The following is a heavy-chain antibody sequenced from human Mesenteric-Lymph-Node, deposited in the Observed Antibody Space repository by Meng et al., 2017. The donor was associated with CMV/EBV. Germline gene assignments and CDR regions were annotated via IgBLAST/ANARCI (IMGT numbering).Heavy chain of an antibody. V-gene: IGHV1-2*02. CDR2: INPNSGDT. D-gene: IGHD3-3*01. CDR1: GYTFTGYY. CDR3: ARALRVLRDYDFWSGGFDY. Sequence: ASVKVSCKASGYTFTGYYMHWVRQATGQGLEWMGWINPNSGDTNYAQKFQGRVTMTRGTSISTAYMELSRLKSDDTAVYYCARALRVLRDYDFWSGGFDYWGQGTLVTVSS. J-gene: IGHJ4*02.